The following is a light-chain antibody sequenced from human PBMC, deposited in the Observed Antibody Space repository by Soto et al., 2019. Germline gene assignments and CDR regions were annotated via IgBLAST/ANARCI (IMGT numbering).Light chain of an antibody. Sequence: EIVMTQSPATLSVSPGGRATLSCRASQSISDTLAWYQQKPGQAPRLLIYGASARVPGFPARFSGSGSGTDFPLTISSLHSGEVAVYYCQQYNNWPWTFGQGTKVEIK. J-gene: IGKJ1*01. CDR2: GAS. CDR3: QQYNNWPWT. V-gene: IGKV3-15*01. CDR1: QSISDT.